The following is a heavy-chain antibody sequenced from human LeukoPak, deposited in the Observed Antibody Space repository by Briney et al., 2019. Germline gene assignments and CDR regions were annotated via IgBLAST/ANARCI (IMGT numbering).Heavy chain of an antibody. CDR2: IYYSGST. CDR1: GGSISSSSYY. CDR3: ARDRGNWNYDWFDP. V-gene: IGHV4-39*07. J-gene: IGHJ5*02. Sequence: SETLSLTCTVSGGSISSSSYYWGWIRQPPGKGLEWIGSIYYSGSTYYNPSLKSRVTISVDTSKNQFSLKLSSVTAADTAVYYCARDRGNWNYDWFDPWGQGTLVTVSS. D-gene: IGHD1-7*01.